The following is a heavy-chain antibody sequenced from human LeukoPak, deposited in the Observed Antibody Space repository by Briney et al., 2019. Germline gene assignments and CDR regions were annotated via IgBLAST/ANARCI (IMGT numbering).Heavy chain of an antibody. V-gene: IGHV3-7*01. CDR1: GFTLSGHW. D-gene: IGHD2-15*01. J-gene: IGHJ4*02. CDR3: ARWDIRGTAHQLDY. CDR2: INQDASAK. Sequence: PRGSLRLSCAASGFTLSGHWMSWVRQAPGKGLEWVANINQDASAKYYVGSVKGRFTISRDNAKNSMYLQMNSLRAEDTAVYYCARWDIRGTAHQLDYWGQGTLVSVSS.